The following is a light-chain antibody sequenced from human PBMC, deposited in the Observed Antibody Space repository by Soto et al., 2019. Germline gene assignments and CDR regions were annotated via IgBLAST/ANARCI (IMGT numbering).Light chain of an antibody. V-gene: IGLV2-14*01. CDR3: SSYTSASTLLYL. CDR2: GVT. Sequence: QSALTQPAPVSGSPVQSITISCTGTSSDVGGYNYVSWYQQHPGIAPKLLIYGVTNRPSGVSTRFSGSKSGNTASLTISGLQAEDEAEYHCSSYTSASTLLYLFGTGTKVTVL. J-gene: IGLJ1*01. CDR1: SSDVGGYNY.